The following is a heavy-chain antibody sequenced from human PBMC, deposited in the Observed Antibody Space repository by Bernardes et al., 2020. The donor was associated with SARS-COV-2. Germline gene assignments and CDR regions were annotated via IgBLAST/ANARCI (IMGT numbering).Heavy chain of an antibody. CDR3: ARRMTTVTTVFSYYALDV. CDR2: IWFDGSYE. Sequence: GGSLRLSCAASGFTFSNYGMHWARQAPGKGLEWVAVIWFDGSYEDYADSVKGRFSISRDNSKNTLYLQMNSLRVEDTGVYYCARRMTTVTTVFSYYALDVWGQGTTVSVSS. CDR1: GFTFSNYG. J-gene: IGHJ6*02. V-gene: IGHV3-33*01. D-gene: IGHD4-17*01.